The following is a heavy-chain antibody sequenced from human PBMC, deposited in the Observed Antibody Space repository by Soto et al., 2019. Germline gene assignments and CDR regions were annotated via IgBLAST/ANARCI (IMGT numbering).Heavy chain of an antibody. CDR3: ARDAPSDDFWSGYSYGMDV. J-gene: IGHJ6*02. V-gene: IGHV3-53*01. CDR2: IYSGGST. CDR1: GFTVSSNF. D-gene: IGHD3-3*01. Sequence: PGGSLRLSCAASGFTVSSNFMSWVRQAPGKGLEWVSVIYSGGSTYYADSVKGRFTISRYNSKNTLYLQMNSLRAEDTAVYYCARDAPSDDFWSGYSYGMDVWGQGTTVTVSS.